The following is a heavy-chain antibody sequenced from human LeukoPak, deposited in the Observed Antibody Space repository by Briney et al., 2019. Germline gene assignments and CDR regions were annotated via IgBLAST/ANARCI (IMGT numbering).Heavy chain of an antibody. Sequence: SETLSLTCAVYGGSFSGYYWSWIRQPPGKGLEWIGYVNHGGSTDYNPSLKSRVTISVGTSKNQFSLKLSAVTAADTAVYYCAKTPTALVRGGYYFDNWGQGTLVTVSS. CDR1: GGSFSGYY. D-gene: IGHD6-6*01. CDR2: VNHGGST. V-gene: IGHV4-34*01. J-gene: IGHJ4*02. CDR3: AKTPTALVRGGYYFDN.